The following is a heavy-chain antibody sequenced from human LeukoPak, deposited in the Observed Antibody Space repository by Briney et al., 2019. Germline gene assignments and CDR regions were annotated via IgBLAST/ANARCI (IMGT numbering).Heavy chain of an antibody. J-gene: IGHJ6*03. Sequence: PSETLSLTCTVSGGYISSYYWSWIRQPPGKGLEWIGYIYYSGSTNYYPSLKSRVIISVDTSKNQFSLKLSSVAAADTAVYYCARYYDFWSGKNYMDVWGKGTTVTVSS. CDR2: IYYSGST. V-gene: IGHV4-59*01. CDR3: ARYYDFWSGKNYMDV. D-gene: IGHD3-3*01. CDR1: GGYISSYY.